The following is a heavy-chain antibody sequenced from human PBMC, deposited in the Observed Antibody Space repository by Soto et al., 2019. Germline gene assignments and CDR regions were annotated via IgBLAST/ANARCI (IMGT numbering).Heavy chain of an antibody. CDR3: ARGNYCYDSRVAYYFDY. V-gene: IGHV1-69*13. Sequence: SVKVSCKASGGTFSSYAISWVRQAPGQGLEWMGGIIPIFGTANYAQKFQGRVTITADESTSTAYMELSSLRSEDTAVYYCARGNYCYDSRVAYYFDYWGQGTLVTVSS. CDR2: IIPIFGTA. CDR1: GGTFSSYA. D-gene: IGHD3-22*01. J-gene: IGHJ4*02.